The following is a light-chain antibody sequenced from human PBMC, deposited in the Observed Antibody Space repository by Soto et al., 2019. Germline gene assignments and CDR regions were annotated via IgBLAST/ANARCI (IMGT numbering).Light chain of an antibody. CDR2: GAS. V-gene: IGKV3-20*01. CDR3: QQYGSSFWT. CDR1: QSVSSSY. Sequence: IVMTQSPATLSVSPGERATLFCRSSQSVSSSYLAWYQQKPGQAPRLLIYGASSRATGIPDRFSGSGSGTDFTLTISRLEPEDFAVYYCQQYGSSFWTFGQGTKVDIK. J-gene: IGKJ1*01.